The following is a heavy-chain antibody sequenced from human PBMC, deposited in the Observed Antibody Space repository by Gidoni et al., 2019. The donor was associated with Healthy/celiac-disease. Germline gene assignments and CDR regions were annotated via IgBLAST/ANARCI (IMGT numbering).Heavy chain of an antibody. D-gene: IGHD5-12*01. CDR3: ARGIVADAFDI. V-gene: IGHV4-61*01. Sequence: QVQLQESGPGLVKPSETLSLTCTVSGGSVSSGSYYWSWIRQPPGKGLEWIGYIYYSGSTNYNPSLKSRVTISVDTSKNQFSLKLSSVTAADTAVYYCARGIVADAFDIWGQGTMVTVSS. J-gene: IGHJ3*02. CDR2: IYYSGST. CDR1: GGSVSSGSYY.